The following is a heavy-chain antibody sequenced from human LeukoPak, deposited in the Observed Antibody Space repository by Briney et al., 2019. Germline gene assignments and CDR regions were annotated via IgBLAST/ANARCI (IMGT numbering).Heavy chain of an antibody. CDR1: GFTFDDYG. CDR2: INWNGGST. Sequence: PGGSLRLSCAASGFTFDDYGMSWVRQAPGKGLEWVSGINWNGGSTGYADSVKGRFTISRDNAKNSLYLQMNSLRAEDTALYYCARDFITMVRGVIILGPFDPWGQGTLVTVSS. J-gene: IGHJ5*02. D-gene: IGHD3-10*01. V-gene: IGHV3-20*04. CDR3: ARDFITMVRGVIILGPFDP.